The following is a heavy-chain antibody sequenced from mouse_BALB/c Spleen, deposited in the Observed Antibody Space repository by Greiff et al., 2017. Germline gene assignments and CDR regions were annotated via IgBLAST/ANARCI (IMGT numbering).Heavy chain of an antibody. CDR3: ASEVLFDY. CDR1: GYTFSSYW. Sequence: QVQLKQSGAELMKPGASVKISCKATGYTFSSYWIEWVKQRPGHGLEWIGEILPGSGSTNYNEKFKGKATFTADTSSNTAYMQLSSLTSEDSAVYYCASEVLFDYWGQGTTLTVSS. V-gene: IGHV1-9*01. J-gene: IGHJ2*01. CDR2: ILPGSGST.